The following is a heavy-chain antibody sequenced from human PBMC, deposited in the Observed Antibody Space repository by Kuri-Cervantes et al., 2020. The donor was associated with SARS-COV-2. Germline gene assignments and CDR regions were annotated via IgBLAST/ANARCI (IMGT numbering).Heavy chain of an antibody. CDR3: ARSPVVVVAASDY. V-gene: IGHV3-23*01. CDR2: ISGSGGST. CDR1: GFTFGDYA. D-gene: IGHD2-15*01. J-gene: IGHJ4*02. Sequence: GGSLRLSCTASGFTFGDYAMSWVRQAPGKGLEWVSAISGSGGSTYYADSVKGRFTISRDNSKSTLYLQINSLRGEDTAVYYCARSPVVVVAASDYWGQGTLVTVSS.